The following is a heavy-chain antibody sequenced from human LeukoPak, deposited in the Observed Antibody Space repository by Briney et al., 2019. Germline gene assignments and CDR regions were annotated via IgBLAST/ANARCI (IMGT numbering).Heavy chain of an antibody. CDR1: GFTFSSYW. Sequence: GESLRLSCAASGFTFSSYWMNWVRQAPGKGLVWVSRIASDGSSTTYADSVKGRFSISRDNAKNTLYLQMNSLRVEDTAVYYCARGRPHGNDYWGQGTLVTVSS. CDR3: ARGRPHGNDY. CDR2: IASDGSST. V-gene: IGHV3-74*01. J-gene: IGHJ4*02. D-gene: IGHD4-23*01.